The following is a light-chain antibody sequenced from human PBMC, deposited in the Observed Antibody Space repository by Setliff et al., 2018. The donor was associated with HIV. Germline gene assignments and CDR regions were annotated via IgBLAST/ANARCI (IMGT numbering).Light chain of an antibody. CDR2: EVS. CDR1: GSDVGGYDH. J-gene: IGLJ1*01. Sequence: SALTQPASVSGSPGQWITISCSGTGSDVGGYDHVSWYRQEPGKAPKMMIYEVSRRPSGVSSRFSGSKSGNTASLTIAGLQAEDEADYYCSSYSGSSNSYVFGAGTKVTVL. CDR3: SSYSGSSNSYV. V-gene: IGLV2-14*01.